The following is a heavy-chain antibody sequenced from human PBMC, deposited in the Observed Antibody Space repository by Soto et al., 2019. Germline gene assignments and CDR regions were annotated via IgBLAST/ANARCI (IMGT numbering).Heavy chain of an antibody. CDR3: ARDGSYSSSWPLD. V-gene: IGHV1-3*05. CDR2: INAGNGNT. Sequence: QVQLVQSGAEEKKPGASVKVSCKASGYTFTSYAMHWVRQAPGQRLEWMGWINAGNGNTKYSQKFQGRVTITRDTSAITAYMELSSLRSEDTAVYYCARDGSYSSSWPLDWGQGTLVTVSS. D-gene: IGHD6-13*01. CDR1: GYTFTSYA. J-gene: IGHJ4*02.